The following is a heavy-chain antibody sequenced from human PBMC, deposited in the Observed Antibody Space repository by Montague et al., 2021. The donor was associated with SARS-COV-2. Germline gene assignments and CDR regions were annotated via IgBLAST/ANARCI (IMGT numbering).Heavy chain of an antibody. CDR2: ISYSGGT. V-gene: IGHV4-59*01. J-gene: IGHJ6*01. Sequence: SETLSLTCTGAGGSISSCYWGWIRQPQGRGLQWIGYISYSGGTNYNPSLKSRVTISVDTSKNHFTLRLSSVTAADTAVYYCANFRRTQLLFGTLYYGMDVWGQGTTVTVSS. CDR1: GGSISSCY. CDR3: ANFRRTQLLFGTLYYGMDV. D-gene: IGHD2-2*01.